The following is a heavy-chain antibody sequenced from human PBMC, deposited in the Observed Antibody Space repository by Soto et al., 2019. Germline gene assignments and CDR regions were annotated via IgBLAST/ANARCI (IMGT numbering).Heavy chain of an antibody. V-gene: IGHV3-30*18. D-gene: IGHD3-3*02. Sequence: QVQLVESGGGVVQPGRSLRLSCAASGFTFSSYGMHWVRQAPGKGLEWVAVISYDGSNKYYADSVKGRFTISRDNSKNTLYLQMNSLRAEDTAVYYCAKWTPIYPHFWSGYPPGLGMDVWGLGTTVTVSS. J-gene: IGHJ6*02. CDR1: GFTFSSYG. CDR2: ISYDGSNK. CDR3: AKWTPIYPHFWSGYPPGLGMDV.